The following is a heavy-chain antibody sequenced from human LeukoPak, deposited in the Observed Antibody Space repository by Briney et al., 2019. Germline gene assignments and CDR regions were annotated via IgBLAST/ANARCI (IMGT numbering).Heavy chain of an antibody. CDR3: AKVPEFFGDYFDY. Sequence: GGSLRLSCAASGFTFSKNAMRWVRQTPGKGLEWVSAISDSGLSTYYADSVKGRFTISRDNSKSTLYLQMHSLRAEDTAVYYCAKVPEFFGDYFDYWGQGTLVTVSS. V-gene: IGHV3-23*01. CDR1: GFTFSKNA. J-gene: IGHJ4*02. D-gene: IGHD3-10*01. CDR2: ISDSGLST.